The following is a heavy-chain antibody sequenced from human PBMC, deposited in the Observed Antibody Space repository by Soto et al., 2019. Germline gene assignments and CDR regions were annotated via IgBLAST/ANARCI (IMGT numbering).Heavy chain of an antibody. CDR2: ISYDGSNK. D-gene: IGHD4-17*01. Sequence: GGSLRLSCAASGFTFSIYGMHWVRQAPGKGLEWVAVISYDGSNKYYADSVKGRFTISRDNSKNTLYLQMNSLRAEDTAVYYCANLRGSPDTVTTYFDYSGQGTLATVYS. V-gene: IGHV3-30*18. CDR3: ANLRGSPDTVTTYFDY. J-gene: IGHJ4*02. CDR1: GFTFSIYG.